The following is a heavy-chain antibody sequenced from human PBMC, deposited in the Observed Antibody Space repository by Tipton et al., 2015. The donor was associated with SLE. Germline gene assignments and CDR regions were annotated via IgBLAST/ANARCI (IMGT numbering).Heavy chain of an antibody. V-gene: IGHV4-59*01. CDR2: IYDTGST. Sequence: TLSLTCSVSGGSISFYYWNWIRQPPGKGLEWIGYIYDTGSTDYNPSLKSRVTISVDTSKNQFSLKLRSVTAADTAVYYWARGSSYYGLGGDYWGQGTLVTVSS. J-gene: IGHJ4*02. CDR3: ARGSSYYGLGGDY. D-gene: IGHD3-10*01. CDR1: GGSISFYY.